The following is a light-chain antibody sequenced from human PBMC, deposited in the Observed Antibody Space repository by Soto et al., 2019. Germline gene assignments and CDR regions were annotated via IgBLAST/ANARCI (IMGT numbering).Light chain of an antibody. CDR3: QQRSNWPT. CDR1: QSVSSSY. J-gene: IGKJ5*01. CDR2: GAS. Sequence: EIVLTQSPGTLSLSPGERATLSCRASQSVSSSYLAWYQQKPGQAPRLLIYGASSRPTGIPDRFSGSGSGTDFTLTISSLEPEDFAVYYCQQRSNWPTFGQGTRLEIK. V-gene: IGKV3D-20*02.